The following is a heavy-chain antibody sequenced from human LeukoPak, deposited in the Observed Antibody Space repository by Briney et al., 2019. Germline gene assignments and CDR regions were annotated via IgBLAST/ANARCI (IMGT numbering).Heavy chain of an antibody. CDR1: GFTFSTYA. J-gene: IGHJ6*03. V-gene: IGHV3-64*01. CDR3: ARVATGWEQPPRVYYYYYYMDV. D-gene: IGHD1-26*01. Sequence: PGGSLRLSCAASGFTFSTYAMHWVRQAPGKGLEYVSAITSDGGSAHYANSVKGRFTISRDNFKNTLYLQMGSLRAEDMAVYYCARVATGWEQPPRVYYYYYYMDVWGKGTTVTVSS. CDR2: ITSDGGSA.